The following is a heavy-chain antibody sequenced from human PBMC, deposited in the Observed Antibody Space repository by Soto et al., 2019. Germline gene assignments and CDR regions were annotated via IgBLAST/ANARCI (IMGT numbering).Heavy chain of an antibody. CDR1: CGSISSSSYY. CDR3: ASTGRVYYDFWSGYSGFDY. CDR2: IYYSGST. J-gene: IGHJ4*02. Sequence: SDTLSLTCTVSCGSISSSSYYRGWIRQPPGKGLEWIGSIYYSGSTYYNPSLKSRVTISVDTSKNQFSLKLSSVTAADTAVYYCASTGRVYYDFWSGYSGFDYWGQGTLVS. D-gene: IGHD3-3*01. V-gene: IGHV4-39*01.